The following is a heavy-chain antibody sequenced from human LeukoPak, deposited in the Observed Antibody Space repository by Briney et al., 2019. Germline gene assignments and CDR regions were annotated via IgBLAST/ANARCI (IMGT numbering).Heavy chain of an antibody. V-gene: IGHV3-21*01. CDR1: GFTFSTYN. J-gene: IGHJ6*03. Sequence: GGSLRLSCAVSGFTFSTYNMNWVRQAPGKGLEWVSSISSSSYIYYADSVKGRFTISRHNAKNSLYLQMNSLRAEDTAVYYCARAYDNYYYYYMDVWGKGTTVTISS. D-gene: IGHD3-9*01. CDR2: ISSSSYI. CDR3: ARAYDNYYYYYMDV.